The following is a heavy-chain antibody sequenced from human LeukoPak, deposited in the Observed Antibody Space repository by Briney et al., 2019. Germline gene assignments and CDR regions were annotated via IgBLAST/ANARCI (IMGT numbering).Heavy chain of an antibody. D-gene: IGHD3-22*01. CDR2: IKQDGSER. CDR1: GFTVSSYW. CDR3: ARAPRSSGYYSYYYYMDV. V-gene: IGHV3-7*01. Sequence: GGSLRLSCAASGFTVSSYWMSWVRQAPGKGLEWVANIKQDGSERYYVDSVKGRFIISRDNAKNSLYLQMNSLRGEDTAVYYCARAPRSSGYYSYYYYMDVWGKGTTVTVSS. J-gene: IGHJ6*03.